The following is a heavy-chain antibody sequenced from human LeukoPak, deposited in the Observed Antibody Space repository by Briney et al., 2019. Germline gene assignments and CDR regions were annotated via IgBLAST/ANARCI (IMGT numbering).Heavy chain of an antibody. CDR2: VFDSATT. D-gene: IGHD6-13*01. Sequence: SETLSLTCSVSGDSLSSSFWTWIRQPAGRRLEWIGRVFDSATTQYNPYLASRVTMWVDTSRNQFSLNLRSVTAADTAVYYCARVAGIAATEDWFDPWGQGILVTVSS. CDR1: GDSLSSSF. CDR3: ARVAGIAATEDWFDP. V-gene: IGHV4-4*07. J-gene: IGHJ5*02.